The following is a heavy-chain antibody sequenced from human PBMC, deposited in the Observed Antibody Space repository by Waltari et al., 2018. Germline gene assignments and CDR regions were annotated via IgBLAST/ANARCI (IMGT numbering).Heavy chain of an antibody. D-gene: IGHD3-10*01. J-gene: IGHJ4*02. CDR3: ARVPSGDLVDS. CDR1: GGSISSGSYY. CDR2: IYTSGNT. Sequence: QVQLQESGPGLLKPSEPLSIACSVYGGSISSGSYYWCGVRPPAGKGLEWIGDIYTSGNTNYNPSLMGRVTISVDTSKNQFSLKLSSVTAADTAVYYCARVPSGDLVDSWGQGTLVTVSS. V-gene: IGHV4-61*09.